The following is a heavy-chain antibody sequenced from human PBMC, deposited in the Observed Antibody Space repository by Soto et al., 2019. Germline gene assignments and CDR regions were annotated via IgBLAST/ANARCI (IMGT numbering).Heavy chain of an antibody. Sequence: SETLSLTCAVYGGSFSGYYWSWIRQPPGKGLEWIGEINHSGSTNYNPSLKSRVTISVDTSKNQFSLKLSSVTAADTAVYYCARDLLFPVNYGMDVWGQGTTVTVSS. J-gene: IGHJ6*02. CDR1: GGSFSGYY. CDR2: INHSGST. CDR3: ARDLLFPVNYGMDV. V-gene: IGHV4-34*01.